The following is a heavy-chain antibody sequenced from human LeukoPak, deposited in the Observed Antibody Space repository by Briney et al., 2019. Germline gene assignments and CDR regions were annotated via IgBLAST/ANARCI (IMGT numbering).Heavy chain of an antibody. V-gene: IGHV3-53*05. J-gene: IGHJ4*02. CDR1: GFTVSSNY. D-gene: IGHD3-22*01. Sequence: PGGSLRLSCAASGFTVSSNYMSWVRQAPGKGLEWVSVIYSGGTTYYADSVKGRFTISRDNSKNTLYLQMNSLRAEDTAVYYCARDHYYYDSSGYLDYWGQGTLVTVSS. CDR2: IYSGGTT. CDR3: ARDHYYYDSSGYLDY.